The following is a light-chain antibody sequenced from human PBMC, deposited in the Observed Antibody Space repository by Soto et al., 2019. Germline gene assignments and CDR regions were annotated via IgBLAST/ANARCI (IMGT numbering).Light chain of an antibody. J-gene: IGLJ1*01. CDR3: AAWDGSLNAHV. CDR2: TDN. CDR1: SSNIGSNA. V-gene: IGLV1-44*01. Sequence: QSVLTQPPSASGTPGQRVTISCSGSSSNIGSNAVNWYQQFPGTAPKLLIYTDNQRPSGVPDRFSGSKSGTSASLAISGLQSEYESDYFCAAWDGSLNAHVFGTGTKVTVL.